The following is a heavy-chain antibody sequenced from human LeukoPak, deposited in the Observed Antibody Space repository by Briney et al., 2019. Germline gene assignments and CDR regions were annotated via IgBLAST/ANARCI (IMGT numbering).Heavy chain of an antibody. CDR3: ARGLGHIVVVTGYVTPFDP. Sequence: ASVKVSCKASGYTFTSYGISWVRQAPGQGLEWMGWISAYNGNTNYAQKLQGRVTMTTDTSTSTAYMELRSLRSDDTAVYYCARGLGHIVVVTGYVTPFDPWGQGTLVTVSS. CDR2: ISAYNGNT. D-gene: IGHD2-21*02. CDR1: GYTFTSYG. V-gene: IGHV1-18*01. J-gene: IGHJ5*02.